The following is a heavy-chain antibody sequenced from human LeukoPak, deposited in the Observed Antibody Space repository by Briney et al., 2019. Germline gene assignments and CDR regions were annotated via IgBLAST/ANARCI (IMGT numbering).Heavy chain of an antibody. J-gene: IGHJ4*02. CDR3: ARDRVLYCSSTSCYLAY. Sequence: ASVKVSCKASGYTFTSYGISWVRQAPGQGLEWMGWISAYNGNTNYAQKLQGRVTMTTDTSTSTAYMELRSLRSDDTAVYYRARDRVLYCSSTSCYLAYWGQGTLVTVSS. CDR1: GYTFTSYG. V-gene: IGHV1-18*01. D-gene: IGHD2-2*01. CDR2: ISAYNGNT.